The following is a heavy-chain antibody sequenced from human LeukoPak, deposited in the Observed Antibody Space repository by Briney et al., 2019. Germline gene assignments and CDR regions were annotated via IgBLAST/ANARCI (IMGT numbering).Heavy chain of an antibody. J-gene: IGHJ4*02. V-gene: IGHV3-21*01. D-gene: IGHD1-26*01. Sequence: GGSLRLSCAASGFTFTSYTMNWVRQAPGKGLEWVSTISSSSSYIYYADSVKGRFTISRDNAKNSLYLQMNSLRAEDTAVYYCAIDATVGGTSFDYGGQGTLVTVSS. CDR1: GFTFTSYT. CDR3: AIDATVGGTSFDY. CDR2: ISSSSSYI.